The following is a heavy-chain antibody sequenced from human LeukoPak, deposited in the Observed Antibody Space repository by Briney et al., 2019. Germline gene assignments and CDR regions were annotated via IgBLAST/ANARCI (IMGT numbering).Heavy chain of an antibody. CDR3: AGGGDIVGATRSAFDI. CDR1: GFTVSSNY. V-gene: IGHV3-53*01. J-gene: IGHJ3*02. CDR2: IYSGGST. D-gene: IGHD1-26*01. Sequence: PGGSLRLSCAASGFTVSSNYMSWVRQAPGKGLEWVSLIYSGGSTSYADSVKGRFTISRDNSKTTLYLQMNSLTAEDTAVYYCAGGGDIVGATRSAFDIWGQGIMVTVSS.